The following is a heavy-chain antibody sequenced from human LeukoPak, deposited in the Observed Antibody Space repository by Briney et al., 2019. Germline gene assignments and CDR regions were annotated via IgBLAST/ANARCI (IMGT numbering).Heavy chain of an antibody. J-gene: IGHJ4*02. CDR3: AREAVDYGSGSHDY. Sequence: SETLSVTCTVSGASIGSFYWSWIRQPAGKGLEWIGRVHSSGSTNYIPSIKSRVTMSVDTSKNQFSLKLNTVTAADTAMYYCAREAVDYGSGSHDYWGQGSLVTVSS. CDR1: GASIGSFY. CDR2: VHSSGST. V-gene: IGHV4-4*07. D-gene: IGHD3-10*01.